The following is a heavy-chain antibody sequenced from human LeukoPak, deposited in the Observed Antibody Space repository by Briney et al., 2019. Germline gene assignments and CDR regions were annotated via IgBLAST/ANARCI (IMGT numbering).Heavy chain of an antibody. CDR2: ISSSSSYI. D-gene: IGHD3-10*01. Sequence: GGSLRLSCAASGFTFSSYSMNWVRQAPGKALEWVSSISSSSSYIYYADSVKGRFTISKDNAKNSLYLQMNSLRAEDTAVYYCASYGSGSYPQFDPWGQGTLVTVSS. CDR3: ASYGSGSYPQFDP. CDR1: GFTFSSYS. J-gene: IGHJ5*02. V-gene: IGHV3-21*01.